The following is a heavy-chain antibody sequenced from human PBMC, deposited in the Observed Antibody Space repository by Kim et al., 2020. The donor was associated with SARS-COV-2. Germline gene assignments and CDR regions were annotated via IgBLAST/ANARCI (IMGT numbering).Heavy chain of an antibody. J-gene: IGHJ4*02. D-gene: IGHD3-10*01. V-gene: IGHV3-48*04. CDR3: ARGGVGHYFDY. CDR2: ISSSSSTI. Sequence: GGSLRLSCAASGFTFSSYNMNWVRQAPGKGLEWVAYISSSSSTIYYADSVRGRFTISRDNAKSSLHLQMNSLRAEDTAVYYCARGGVGHYFDYWGQGTLV. CDR1: GFTFSSYN.